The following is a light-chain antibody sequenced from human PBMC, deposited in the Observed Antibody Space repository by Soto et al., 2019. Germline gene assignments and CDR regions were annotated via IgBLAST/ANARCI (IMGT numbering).Light chain of an antibody. CDR2: GAS. Sequence: EIVVTKSPGSLSLSPGERATLSCRASQSVSSSYLAWYQQKPGQAPRLLIYGASSRATGIPDRFSGSGSGTDFTLTISRLEPEDFAVYYCQQYGSSPELPFGGGTKVDNK. CDR3: QQYGSSPELP. CDR1: QSVSSSY. J-gene: IGKJ4*01. V-gene: IGKV3-20*01.